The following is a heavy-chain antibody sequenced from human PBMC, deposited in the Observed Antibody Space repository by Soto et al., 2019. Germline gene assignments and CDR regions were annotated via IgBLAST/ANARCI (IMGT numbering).Heavy chain of an antibody. V-gene: IGHV4-39*01. J-gene: IGHJ3*02. CDR1: GGSISSSSYY. Sequence: ETLSLTCTVSGGSISSSSYYWGWIRQPPGKGLEWIGSIYYSGSTYYNPSLKSRVTISVDTSKNQFSLKLSSVTAADTAVYYCASRSRYDYIWGSYRPNDAFDIWGQGTMVTVSS. D-gene: IGHD3-16*02. CDR3: ASRSRYDYIWGSYRPNDAFDI. CDR2: IYYSGST.